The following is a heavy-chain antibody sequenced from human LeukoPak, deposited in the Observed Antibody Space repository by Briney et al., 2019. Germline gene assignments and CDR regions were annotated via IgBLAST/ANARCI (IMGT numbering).Heavy chain of an antibody. CDR3: ARAGPYDYVWGSYRHKSPRFDY. Sequence: KASETLSLTCAVYGGSFSGYYWSWIRQPPGKGLEWIGEINHSGSTNYNPSLKSRVTISVDTSKNQFSLKLSSVTAADTAVYYCARAGPYDYVWGSYRHKSPRFDYWGQGSLVTVSS. CDR2: INHSGST. D-gene: IGHD3-16*02. CDR1: GGSFSGYY. J-gene: IGHJ4*02. V-gene: IGHV4-34*01.